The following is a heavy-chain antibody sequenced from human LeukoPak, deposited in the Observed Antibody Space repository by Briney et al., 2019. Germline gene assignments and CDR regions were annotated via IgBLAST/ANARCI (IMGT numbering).Heavy chain of an antibody. V-gene: IGHV3-21*01. CDR1: GFTFSSYS. J-gene: IGHJ4*02. CDR2: ISSSSSYI. Sequence: TGGSLRLSCAASGFTFSSYSMNWVRQAPGKGLEWVSSISSSSSYIYYADSVKGRFTISRDNAKNSLYLRMNSLGAEDTAVYYCARATPYGYSYGDYWGQGTLVTVSS. CDR3: ARATPYGYSYGDY. D-gene: IGHD5-18*01.